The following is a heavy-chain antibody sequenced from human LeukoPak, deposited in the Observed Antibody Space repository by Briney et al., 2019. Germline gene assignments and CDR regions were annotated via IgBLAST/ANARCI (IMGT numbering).Heavy chain of an antibody. CDR3: AISTGPTWFDP. CDR1: GYTFTSYG. V-gene: IGHV1-18*01. Sequence: ASVKVSCKASGYTFTSYGISWVGQAPGQGREWMGWISAYNGNTNYAQKLQRRVTMTTDTSTSTAYMELRSLRSDDTAVYYCAISTGPTWFDPWGQGTLVTVSS. J-gene: IGHJ5*02. CDR2: ISAYNGNT.